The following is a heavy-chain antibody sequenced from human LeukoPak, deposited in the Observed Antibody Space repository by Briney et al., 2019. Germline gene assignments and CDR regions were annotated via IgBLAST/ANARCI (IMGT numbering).Heavy chain of an antibody. Sequence: PGGSLRLSCAASGFTFSSYAMSWVRQAPGKGLEWVSAISGSGGSTYYADSVKGRFTISRDNSKNTLYLQMNSLRAEDTAVYYCGGGGIVAAAGLAVFDYWGQGTLVTVSS. V-gene: IGHV3-23*01. CDR1: GFTFSSYA. D-gene: IGHD6-13*01. J-gene: IGHJ4*02. CDR2: ISGSGGST. CDR3: GGGGIVAAAGLAVFDY.